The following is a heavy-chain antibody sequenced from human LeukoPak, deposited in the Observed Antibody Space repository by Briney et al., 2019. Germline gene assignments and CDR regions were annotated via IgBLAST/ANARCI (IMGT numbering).Heavy chain of an antibody. J-gene: IGHJ6*02. CDR1: GYTFTNYD. CDR3: ARSDVMDV. V-gene: IGHV1-18*01. CDR2: ISAYNDNT. Sequence: EASVKVSYTASGYTFTNYDITWVRQAPGQGLEWMGWISAYNDNTNFAQKLQGRVTMTTDTSTSTAYMELRSLRSDDTAVYYCARSDVMDVWGQGTTVTVSS.